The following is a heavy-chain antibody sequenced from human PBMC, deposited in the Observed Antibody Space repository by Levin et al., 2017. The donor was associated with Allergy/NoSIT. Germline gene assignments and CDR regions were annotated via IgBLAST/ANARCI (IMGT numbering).Heavy chain of an antibody. J-gene: IGHJ4*02. CDR3: ARARFGNVDTAMVPYYFDY. V-gene: IGHV3-48*02. Sequence: GGSLRLSCAASGFTFSSYSMNWVRQAPGKGLEWVSYISSSSSTIYYADSVKGRFTISRDNAKNSLYLQMNSLRDEDTAVYYCARARFGNVDTAMVPYYFDYWGQGTLVTVSS. D-gene: IGHD5-18*01. CDR2: ISSSSSTI. CDR1: GFTFSSYS.